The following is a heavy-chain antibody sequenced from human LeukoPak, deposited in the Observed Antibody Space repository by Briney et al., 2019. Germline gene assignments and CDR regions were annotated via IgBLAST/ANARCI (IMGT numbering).Heavy chain of an antibody. V-gene: IGHV4-59*01. D-gene: IGHD6-19*01. CDR2: IYYSGST. Sequence: PSETLSLTCTISGGSISSYYWSWIRQPPGKGLEWIGYIYYSGSTNYNPSLKSRVTISVDTSKNQFSLKLSSVTAADTAVYYCARHSSGWSSHWYFDLWGRGTLVTVSS. CDR1: GGSISSYY. CDR3: ARHSSGWSSHWYFDL. J-gene: IGHJ2*01.